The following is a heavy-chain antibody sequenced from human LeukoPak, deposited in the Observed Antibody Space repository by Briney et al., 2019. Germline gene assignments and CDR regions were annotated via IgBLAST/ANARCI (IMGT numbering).Heavy chain of an antibody. V-gene: IGHV1-18*01. CDR1: GYTFTSCG. Sequence: GASVKVSCKASGYTFTSCGISWVRQAPGQGLEWMGWISAYNGNTNYAQKLQGRVTMTTDTSTSTAYMELRSLRSDDTAVYYCAREGMMAVAGQLYYFDYWGQGTLVTVSS. CDR2: ISAYNGNT. CDR3: AREGMMAVAGQLYYFDY. J-gene: IGHJ4*02. D-gene: IGHD6-19*01.